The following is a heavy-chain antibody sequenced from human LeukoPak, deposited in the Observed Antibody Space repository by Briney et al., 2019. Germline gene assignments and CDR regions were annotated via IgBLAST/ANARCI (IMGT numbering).Heavy chain of an antibody. V-gene: IGHV4-39*01. CDR1: GGSISSSSYY. Sequence: SETLSLTCTVSGGSISSSSYYWGWIRRPPGKGLEWIGSIYYSGSTYYNPSLKSRVTISVDTSKNQFSLKLSSVTAADTAVYYCASHSSPYYDFWSGYPERDYWGQGTLVTVSS. J-gene: IGHJ4*02. D-gene: IGHD3-3*01. CDR2: IYYSGST. CDR3: ASHSSPYYDFWSGYPERDY.